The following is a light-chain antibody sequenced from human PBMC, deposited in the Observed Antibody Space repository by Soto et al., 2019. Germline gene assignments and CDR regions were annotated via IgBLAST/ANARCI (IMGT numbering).Light chain of an antibody. CDR2: AAS. Sequence: DIQMTQSPSSLSASVGDRATITCRASQSISSYLNWYQQKPGKAPKLLIYAASSLHSDIPSRFSGSGSGTDFTLTINSLQPEDFATYYCQQSYSTPRTFGQGTKLEIK. CDR1: QSISSY. J-gene: IGKJ2*02. CDR3: QQSYSTPRT. V-gene: IGKV1-39*01.